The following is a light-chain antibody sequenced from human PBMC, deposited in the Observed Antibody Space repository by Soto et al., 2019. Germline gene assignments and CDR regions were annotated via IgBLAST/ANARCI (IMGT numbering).Light chain of an antibody. V-gene: IGKV3-15*01. CDR2: FAS. CDR1: QSINSD. CDR3: QQYNNWPLT. Sequence: EIVMTQSPATLSVSPGERATLSCRASQSINSDLVWYQEKPGQAPRLLIYFASTRATGIPARFSGSGSGTEFTLTISSLQSEDFAVYYCQQYNNWPLTFGQGTRLEIK. J-gene: IGKJ5*01.